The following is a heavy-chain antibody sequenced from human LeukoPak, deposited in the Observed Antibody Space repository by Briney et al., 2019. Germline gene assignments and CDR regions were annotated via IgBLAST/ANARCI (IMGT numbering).Heavy chain of an antibody. CDR1: GGSISSGSYY. CDR3: ARGIVGATYDAFDI. D-gene: IGHD1-26*01. J-gene: IGHJ3*02. CDR2: IYTSGST. Sequence: SQTLSLTCTVSGGSISSGSYYWSWIRQPAGKGLEWLGRIYTSGSTNYNPSLKSRVTISVDTSKNQFSLKLSSVTAADTAVYYCARGIVGATYDAFDIWGQGTMVTVSS. V-gene: IGHV4-61*02.